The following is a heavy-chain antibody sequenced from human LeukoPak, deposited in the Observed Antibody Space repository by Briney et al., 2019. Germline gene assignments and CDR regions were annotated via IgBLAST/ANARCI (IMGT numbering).Heavy chain of an antibody. J-gene: IGHJ4*02. CDR1: GYSFTSYW. D-gene: IGHD2-21*02. CDR2: IDPSDSYT. CDR3: ARHRAYCGGDCYSGPADY. Sequence: KNGESLKISCKGSGYSFTSYWISWVRQMPGKGLEWMGRIDPSDSYTNYSPSFQGQVTISADKSISTAYLQWSSLKASDTAMYYCARHRAYCGGDCYSGPADYWGQGTLVTVSS. V-gene: IGHV5-10-1*04.